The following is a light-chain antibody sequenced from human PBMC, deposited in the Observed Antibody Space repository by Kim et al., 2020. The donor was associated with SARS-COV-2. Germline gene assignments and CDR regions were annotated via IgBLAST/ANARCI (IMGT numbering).Light chain of an antibody. J-gene: IGLJ3*02. CDR1: SGRNASNY. Sequence: VTISCTRGSGRNASNYVQWYQQRPGSAPTTVIYEDNQRPSGVPDRFSGSIDSSSNSASLTISGLKTEDEADYYCQSYDSSNRGVFGGGTQLTVL. CDR3: QSYDSSNRGV. V-gene: IGLV6-57*03. CDR2: EDN.